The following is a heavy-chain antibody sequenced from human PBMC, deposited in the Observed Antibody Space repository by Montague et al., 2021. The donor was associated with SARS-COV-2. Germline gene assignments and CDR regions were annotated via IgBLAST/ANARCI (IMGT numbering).Heavy chain of an antibody. CDR1: GGSISSFY. V-gene: IGHV4-59*12. CDR2: ISYTGST. Sequence: SETLSLTCNVSGGSISSFYWSWFRQSPGKGLEWIGYISYTGSTNYNPSLTSRVTMSVDTTKNQFSLKLSSATAADTAVYYCARVHYSILFVTCYYGMDLWGRGALVSVSS. J-gene: IGHJ6*02. D-gene: IGHD4-11*01. CDR3: ARVHYSILFVTCYYGMDL.